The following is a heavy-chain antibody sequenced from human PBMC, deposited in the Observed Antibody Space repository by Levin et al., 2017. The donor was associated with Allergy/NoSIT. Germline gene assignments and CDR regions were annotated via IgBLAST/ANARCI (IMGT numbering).Heavy chain of an antibody. CDR1: GYTFTSYD. Sequence: ASVKVSCKASGYTFTSYDINWVRQATGQGLEWMGWMNPNSGNTGYAQKFQGRVTMTRNTSISTAYMELSSLRSEDTAVYYCARGASEAATGQYYYYYYGMDVWGQGTTVTVSS. CDR3: ARGASEAATGQYYYYYYGMDV. D-gene: IGHD2-15*01. CDR2: MNPNSGNT. J-gene: IGHJ6*02. V-gene: IGHV1-8*01.